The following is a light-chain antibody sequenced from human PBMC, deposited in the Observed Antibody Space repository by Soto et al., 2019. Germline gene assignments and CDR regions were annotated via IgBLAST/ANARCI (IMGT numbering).Light chain of an antibody. CDR3: TSNAGSNNPYV. J-gene: IGLJ1*01. CDR2: EVS. CDR1: SSDVGNYNY. V-gene: IGLV2-8*01. Sequence: QSALTQPPSASGSPGQSATISCTGTSSDVGNYNYVSWYQQHPGKAPKLMIYEVSKRPSGVPDRFSGSKSGNTASLTVSGLQAEDEADYYCTSNAGSNNPYVFGTGTKVTVL.